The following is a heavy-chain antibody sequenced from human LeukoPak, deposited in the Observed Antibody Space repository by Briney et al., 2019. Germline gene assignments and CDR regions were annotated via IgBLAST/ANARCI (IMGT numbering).Heavy chain of an antibody. CDR2: IIPILGIA. Sequence: ASVKVSCKASGGTFSSYAISWVRQAPGQGLEWMGRIIPILGIANYAQKFQGRVTITADKSTSTAYMELSSLRSEDTAVYYCARSDFDILTGSPLTPDYWGQGTLVTVSS. CDR1: GGTFSSYA. J-gene: IGHJ4*02. D-gene: IGHD3-9*01. CDR3: ARSDFDILTGSPLTPDY. V-gene: IGHV1-69*04.